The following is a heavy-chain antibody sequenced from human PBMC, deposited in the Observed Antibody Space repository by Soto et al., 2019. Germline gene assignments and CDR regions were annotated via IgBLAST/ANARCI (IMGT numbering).Heavy chain of an antibody. V-gene: IGHV3-11*01. CDR3: GRSSGWYEADAFDI. D-gene: IGHD6-19*01. J-gene: IGHJ3*02. CDR1: GFTLGDYE. CDR2: LSRSGNTI. Sequence: QVQLVESGGGLFQPGGSLRLSCAASGFTLGDYEMSWIRQAPGKGLEWVSFLSRSGNTIYYADSVKGRFSISRDNAKNSVFLEMKSLRVEDTAAYFCGRSSGWYEADAFDIWGQGTVVTVSA.